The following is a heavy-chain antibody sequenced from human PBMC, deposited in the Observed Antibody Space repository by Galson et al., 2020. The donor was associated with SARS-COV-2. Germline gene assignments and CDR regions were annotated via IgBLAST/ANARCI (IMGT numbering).Heavy chain of an antibody. V-gene: IGHV3-74*01. D-gene: IGHD6-13*01. J-gene: IGHJ4*02. CDR3: ARVKAGVGLPNRFDH. Sequence: GESLKISSAASGFIFSDYWIHWVRQAPGKGLVWVSRISADGTTTNYVDSVKGRFTISRDNAKNTVYLQMNSLRVEDTAVYYCARVKAGVGLPNRFDHWGQGTLSTVAS. CDR2: ISADGTTT. CDR1: GFIFSDYW.